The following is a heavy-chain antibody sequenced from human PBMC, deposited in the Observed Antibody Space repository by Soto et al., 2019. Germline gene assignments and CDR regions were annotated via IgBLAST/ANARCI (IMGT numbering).Heavy chain of an antibody. Sequence: ASVKVSCKASGYTFTSYAMHWVRQAPGQRLEWMGWINAGNGNTKYSQKFQGRVTITRDTSASTAYMELSSLRSEDTAVYYCARMGLTRYSSSWGPYYYYGMDVWG. D-gene: IGHD6-13*01. J-gene: IGHJ6*02. V-gene: IGHV1-3*01. CDR2: INAGNGNT. CDR3: ARMGLTRYSSSWGPYYYYGMDV. CDR1: GYTFTSYA.